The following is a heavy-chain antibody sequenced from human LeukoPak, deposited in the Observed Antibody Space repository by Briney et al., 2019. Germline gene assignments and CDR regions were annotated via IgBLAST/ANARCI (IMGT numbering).Heavy chain of an antibody. D-gene: IGHD4/OR15-4a*01. V-gene: IGHV1-69*13. Sequence: GASVKVSCKASGGTFSSYAISWVRQAPGQGLEWMGGIIPIFGTANYAQKFQGRVTITADESTSTAYMELSSLRSEDTAVYYCARYGGRPPANYMDVWGKGTTVTVSS. J-gene: IGHJ6*03. CDR3: ARYGGRPPANYMDV. CDR2: IIPIFGTA. CDR1: GGTFSSYA.